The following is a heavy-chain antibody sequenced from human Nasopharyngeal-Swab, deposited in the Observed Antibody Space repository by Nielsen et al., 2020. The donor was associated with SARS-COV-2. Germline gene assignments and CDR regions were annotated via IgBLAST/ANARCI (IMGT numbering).Heavy chain of an antibody. CDR2: IYYSGST. CDR3: ARHSLAVAGSKGAFDI. V-gene: IGHV4-39*01. Sequence: SETLSLTCTVSGGSISSSGYYWGWIRQPPGKGLEWIGSIYYSGSTYYNPSLKSRVTISVDTSKNQFSLKLSSVTAADTAVYYCARHSLAVAGSKGAFDIWGQGTMVTVSS. CDR1: GGSISSSGYY. J-gene: IGHJ3*02. D-gene: IGHD6-19*01.